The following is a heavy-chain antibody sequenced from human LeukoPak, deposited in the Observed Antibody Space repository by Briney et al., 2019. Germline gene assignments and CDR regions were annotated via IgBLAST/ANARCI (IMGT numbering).Heavy chain of an antibody. CDR1: GFTFSSYS. J-gene: IGHJ5*02. D-gene: IGHD6-19*01. Sequence: GGSLRLSCAASGFTFSSYSMNWVRQAPGKGLEWVSSISSSSSYIYYADSVKGRFTISRDNAKNSLYLQMNSLRAEDTAVYYCASGAGAVAGLNWFDPWGQGTLVTVSS. V-gene: IGHV3-21*01. CDR3: ASGAGAVAGLNWFDP. CDR2: ISSSSSYI.